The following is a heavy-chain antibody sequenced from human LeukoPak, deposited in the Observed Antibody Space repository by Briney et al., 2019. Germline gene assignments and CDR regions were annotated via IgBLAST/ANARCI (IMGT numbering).Heavy chain of an antibody. J-gene: IGHJ3*02. CDR3: ARLDVCSGGSCLDAFDI. D-gene: IGHD2-15*01. CDR2: INPSSGST. CDR1: GYTFTGYY. Sequence: ASVKVSCKASGYTFTGYYIHWVRQAPGQGLEWMGIINPSSGSTSYAQKFQGRFTMTEDTSTDTAYMELSSLRSEDTAVYYCARLDVCSGGSCLDAFDIWGQGTMVTVSS. V-gene: IGHV1-46*01.